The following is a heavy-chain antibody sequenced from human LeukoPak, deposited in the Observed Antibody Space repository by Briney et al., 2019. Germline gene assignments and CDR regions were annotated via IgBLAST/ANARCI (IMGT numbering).Heavy chain of an antibody. J-gene: IGHJ3*02. Sequence: PGGSLRLSCAASEFTFSSYAMSWVRQAPGKGLEWVSAISGSGGSTYYADSVKGRFTISRDNSKNTLYLQMNSLRAEDTAVYYCARAPEDDDAFDIWGQGTMVTVSS. V-gene: IGHV3-23*01. CDR2: ISGSGGST. CDR3: ARAPEDDDAFDI. D-gene: IGHD1-14*01. CDR1: EFTFSSYA.